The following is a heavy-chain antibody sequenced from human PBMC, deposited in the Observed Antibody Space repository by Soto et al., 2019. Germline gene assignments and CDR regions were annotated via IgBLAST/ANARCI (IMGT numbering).Heavy chain of an antibody. CDR2: IYYNGDT. D-gene: IGHD1-20*01. Sequence: QLQLKQSGPGLVKPWETLSLTCTVSGGSVSSGSFYWGWIRQPPGKGLEWIGDIYYNGDTYYNPPLKSRGTISVDTSENQFSLKLSYVTAADTAVYYCARRDIDNWNQGHAFAFWGQGTMVAVSS. J-gene: IGHJ3*01. CDR1: GGSVSSGSFY. CDR3: ARRDIDNWNQGHAFAF. V-gene: IGHV4-39*01.